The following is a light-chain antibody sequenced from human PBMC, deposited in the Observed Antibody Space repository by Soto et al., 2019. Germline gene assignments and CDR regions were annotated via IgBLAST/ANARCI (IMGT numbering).Light chain of an antibody. V-gene: IGKV4-1*01. J-gene: IGKJ1*01. CDR1: QNILWSSNNNNY. Sequence: DIVMTQSPDSLAVSLGERATINCKSSQNILWSSNNNNYLAWYQQKPGQPPKLLIYWASTRESGVPDRFSGSGSGTDFTLTISSLQAEDVAVYYCQQYYSTPHTFGQGTKVEIK. CDR3: QQYYSTPHT. CDR2: WAS.